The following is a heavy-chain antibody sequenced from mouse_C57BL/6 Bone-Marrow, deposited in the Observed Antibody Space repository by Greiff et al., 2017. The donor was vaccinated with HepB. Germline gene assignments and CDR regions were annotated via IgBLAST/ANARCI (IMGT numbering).Heavy chain of an antibody. CDR2: IYPGGGYT. CDR3: ARYPYYAMDY. V-gene: IGHV1-63*01. CDR1: GYTFTNYW. J-gene: IGHJ4*01. Sequence: QVQLKQSGAELVRPGTSVKMSCKASGYTFTNYWIGWAKQRPGHGLEWIGDIYPGGGYTNYNEKFKGKATFTADTSSNTAYMQLSSLTTEDSAIYYCARYPYYAMDYWGQGTSVTVSS.